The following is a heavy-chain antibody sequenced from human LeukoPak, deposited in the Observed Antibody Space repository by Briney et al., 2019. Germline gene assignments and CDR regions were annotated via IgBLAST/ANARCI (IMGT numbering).Heavy chain of an antibody. V-gene: IGHV3-72*01. J-gene: IGHJ4*02. CDR3: VREGTTDY. Sequence: PGRSLRLSCAASGFTFSDLYMGWVRQAPGKGLEWVGRTRNKANSYTTEYAASVKGRFTISRDDSKNSLYLQLNSLKPEDTAGYYCVREGTTDYWGQGTLVTVSS. CDR1: GFTFSDLY. CDR2: TRNKANSYTT. D-gene: IGHD4-11*01.